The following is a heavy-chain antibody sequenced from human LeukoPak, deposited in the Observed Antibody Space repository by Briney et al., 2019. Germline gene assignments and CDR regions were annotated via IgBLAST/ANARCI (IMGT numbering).Heavy chain of an antibody. D-gene: IGHD2-8*01. Sequence: GGSLRLSCAASGFTFSSYAMSWVRQAPGKGLEWVSAISAGGSTYYADSVKGRFTISRDNSKNTLYLQMNSLRAEDTAVYYCAKAPGVYAIIYWFDPWGQGTLVTVSS. V-gene: IGHV3-23*01. CDR2: ISAGGST. CDR1: GFTFSSYA. J-gene: IGHJ5*02. CDR3: AKAPGVYAIIYWFDP.